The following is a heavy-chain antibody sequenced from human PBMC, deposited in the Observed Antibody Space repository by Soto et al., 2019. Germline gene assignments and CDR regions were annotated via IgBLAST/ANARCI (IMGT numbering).Heavy chain of an antibody. J-gene: IGHJ3*01. Sequence: GGSLRLSCAASGFTFNNYAMSWVRQAAGKGLEWVSGISASGGSTYYADSVKGRFTISRDNSKSTLSLQLNTLRAEDTALYYCEKDPKGDYVGGFEFGGQGTMVTVS. D-gene: IGHD4-17*01. CDR3: EKDPKGDYVGGFEF. CDR2: ISASGGST. CDR1: GFTFNNYA. V-gene: IGHV3-23*01.